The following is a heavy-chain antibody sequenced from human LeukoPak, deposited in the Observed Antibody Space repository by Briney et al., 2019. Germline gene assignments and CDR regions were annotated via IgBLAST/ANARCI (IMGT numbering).Heavy chain of an antibody. CDR2: IYHSGST. J-gene: IGHJ4*02. CDR3: ARRPGYDGIDY. CDR1: GYSISSGYY. V-gene: IGHV4-38-2*01. Sequence: SETLSLTCAVSGYSISSGYYWGWIRQPPGKGLEWIGSIYHSGSTYYNPSLKSRVTISVGTSKNQFSLKLSSVTAADTAVYYCARRPGYDGIDYWGQGTLVTVSS. D-gene: IGHD1-26*01.